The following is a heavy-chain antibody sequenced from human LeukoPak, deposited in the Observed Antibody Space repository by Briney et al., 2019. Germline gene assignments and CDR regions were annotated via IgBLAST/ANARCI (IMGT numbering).Heavy chain of an antibody. CDR2: ITANGGST. Sequence: GGSLRLSCEASGFTFRNCAMSWVRQAPGKGLEWVSTITANGGSTFSADSVMGRFTISRDNSKDTLYLQMSRLRAGDTAVYYCAKDGRRGVVVVAATPFYWGQGTLVTVSS. J-gene: IGHJ4*02. V-gene: IGHV3-23*01. CDR1: GFTFRNCA. D-gene: IGHD2-15*01. CDR3: AKDGRRGVVVVAATPFY.